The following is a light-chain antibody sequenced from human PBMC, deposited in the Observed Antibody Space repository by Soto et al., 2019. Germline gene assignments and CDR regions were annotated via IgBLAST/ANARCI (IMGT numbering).Light chain of an antibody. CDR1: QSVSSSQ. V-gene: IGKV3-20*01. CDR2: GAS. Sequence: VLPLSPGCLSFSPGEGATLSCRAGQSVSSSQLAWYQQKPGQAPRLLVYGASSRATGIPERYSGSVSETDFTLSISRLEPEDFAVYYCQQYGTSPLTFGQGTRLEIK. CDR3: QQYGTSPLT. J-gene: IGKJ5*01.